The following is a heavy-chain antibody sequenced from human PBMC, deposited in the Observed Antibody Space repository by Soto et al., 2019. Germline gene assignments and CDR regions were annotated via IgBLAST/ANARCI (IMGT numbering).Heavy chain of an antibody. CDR2: INADGTST. D-gene: IGHD2-2*01. Sequence: GGSLRLSCAASGFTFSNSWMHWVRQVSGKGLEWVSRINADGTSTSYADSVKGRFTISRDNAKNTLYLHVNSLRAGDTAVYYCVKVLARGVGVPRFYFDSWGQGALVTVSS. CDR1: GFTFSNSW. V-gene: IGHV3-74*01. CDR3: VKVLARGVGVPRFYFDS. J-gene: IGHJ4*02.